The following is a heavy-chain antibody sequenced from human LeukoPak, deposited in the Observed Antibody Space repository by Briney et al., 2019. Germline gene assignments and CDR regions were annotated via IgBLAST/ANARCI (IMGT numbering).Heavy chain of an antibody. CDR1: GFTVSSNY. CDR3: ARGRYDFWSGYPDAFDI. J-gene: IGHJ3*02. D-gene: IGHD3-3*01. V-gene: IGHV3-53*01. Sequence: PGGSLSLSCAASGFTVSSNYMSWVRQAPGKGLEWVSVIYSGGSTYYADSVKGRFTISRDNSKNTLYLQMNSLRAEDTAVYYCARGRYDFWSGYPDAFDIWGQGTMVTVSS. CDR2: IYSGGST.